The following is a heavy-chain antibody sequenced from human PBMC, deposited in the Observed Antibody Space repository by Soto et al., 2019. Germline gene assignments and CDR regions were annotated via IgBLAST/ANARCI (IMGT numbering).Heavy chain of an antibody. CDR3: TTIAALSGYYYYYGMDV. Sequence: PGGSLRLSCAASGFTFSDAWMSWVRQAPGKGLEWVGRIKSKTDGGTTDYAAPVKGRFTTSRDDSKNTLYLQMNSLKTEDTAVYYCTTIAALSGYYYYYGMDVWGQGTTVTVS. CDR1: GFTFSDAW. CDR2: IKSKTDGGTT. D-gene: IGHD6-13*01. J-gene: IGHJ6*02. V-gene: IGHV3-15*01.